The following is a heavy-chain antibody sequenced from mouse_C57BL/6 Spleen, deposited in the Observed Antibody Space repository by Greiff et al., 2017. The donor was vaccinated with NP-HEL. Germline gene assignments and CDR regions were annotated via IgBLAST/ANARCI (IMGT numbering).Heavy chain of an antibody. V-gene: IGHV5-17*01. CDR2: ISSGSSTI. J-gene: IGHJ4*01. CDR3: ARGGRFYAMDY. Sequence: EVQAVASGGGLVKPGGSLKLSCAASGFTFSDYGMHWVRQAPEKGLEWVAYISSGSSTIYYADTVKGRFTISRDNAKHTLFLQMTSLRSEDTAMYYCARGGRFYAMDYWGQGTSVTVSS. CDR1: GFTFSDYG. D-gene: IGHD1-1*01.